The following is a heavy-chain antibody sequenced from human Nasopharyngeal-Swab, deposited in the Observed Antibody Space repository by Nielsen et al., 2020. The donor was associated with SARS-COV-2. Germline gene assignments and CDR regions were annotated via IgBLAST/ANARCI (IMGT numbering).Heavy chain of an antibody. J-gene: IGHJ4*02. CDR1: GFTFDDYT. CDR3: ARGTADYSNPSFDN. V-gene: IGHV3-9*01. D-gene: IGHD4-11*01. Sequence: SLKISCAASGFTFDDYTMHWVRQPPGEGLEWVSGINWNSGRKGYADSVKGRFTISRDNAKNSLYLLMNSLRSEDTALYYCARGTADYSNPSFDNWGQGTLVTVSS. CDR2: INWNSGRK.